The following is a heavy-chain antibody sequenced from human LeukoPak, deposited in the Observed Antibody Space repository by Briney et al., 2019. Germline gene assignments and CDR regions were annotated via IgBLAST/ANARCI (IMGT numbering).Heavy chain of an antibody. Sequence: SVKVSCKAPGGTFSSYAISWVRQAPGQGLEWMGGIIPIFGTANYAQKFQGRVTITTDESTSTAYMELSSLRSEDTAVYYCARVGYNSGFGAFDIWGQGTMVTVSS. J-gene: IGHJ3*02. CDR3: ARVGYNSGFGAFDI. CDR2: IIPIFGTA. CDR1: GGTFSSYA. V-gene: IGHV1-69*05. D-gene: IGHD6-19*01.